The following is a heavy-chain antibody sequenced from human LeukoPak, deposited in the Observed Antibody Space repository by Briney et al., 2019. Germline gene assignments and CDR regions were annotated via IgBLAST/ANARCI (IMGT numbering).Heavy chain of an antibody. J-gene: IGHJ3*02. Sequence: SETLSLTCTVSGGSISTYYWSWIRQPPGERLEWIGYIYYSGSTNYNPSLKSRVTMSVDTSKNQFSLKLSSVTAADTAVYYCARDRGPSAFDIWGQGTMVTVSS. V-gene: IGHV4-59*12. CDR3: ARDRGPSAFDI. CDR1: GGSISTYY. D-gene: IGHD5-24*01. CDR2: IYYSGST.